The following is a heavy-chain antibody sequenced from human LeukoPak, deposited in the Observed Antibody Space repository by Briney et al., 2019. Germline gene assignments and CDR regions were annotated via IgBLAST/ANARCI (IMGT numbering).Heavy chain of an antibody. D-gene: IGHD2-21*01. J-gene: IGHJ2*01. Sequence: SETLSLTCAVYGGSFSSYYWSWMRQSPGKGLEWIGYVYYSGSTNYNPALKSRVTISLDTSENQFSLKLSSVTAADTAVYYCAREANSPTARYWYFDLWGRGTQVTVSS. V-gene: IGHV4-59*01. CDR2: VYYSGST. CDR1: GGSFSSYY. CDR3: AREANSPTARYWYFDL.